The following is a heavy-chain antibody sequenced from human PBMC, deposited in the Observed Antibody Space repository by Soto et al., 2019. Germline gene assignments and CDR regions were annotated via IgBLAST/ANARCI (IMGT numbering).Heavy chain of an antibody. J-gene: IGHJ5*02. D-gene: IGHD3-16*01. V-gene: IGHV4-59*01. CDR2: IYYSGST. CDR1: GGSISSYY. CDR3: ARDLKRWDNWFDP. Sequence: SETLSLTCTVSGGSISSYYWSWIRQPPGKGLEWIGYIYYSGSTNYNPSLKSRVTISVDTSKNQFSLKLSSVTAGDTAVYYCARDLKRWDNWFDPWGQGTLVTVSS.